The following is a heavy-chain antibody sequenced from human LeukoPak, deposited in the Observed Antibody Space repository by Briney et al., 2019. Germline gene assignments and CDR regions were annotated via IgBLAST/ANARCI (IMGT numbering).Heavy chain of an antibody. Sequence: GGSLRLSCAASGFTFSSYAMSWVRQAPGKGLEWVSAISGSGGGTYYADSVKGRFTISRDNSKNTLYLQMNSLRAEDTAVYYCAKVAIIAVAGTPDYWGQGTLVTVSS. V-gene: IGHV3-23*01. D-gene: IGHD6-19*01. J-gene: IGHJ4*02. CDR1: GFTFSSYA. CDR3: AKVAIIAVAGTPDY. CDR2: ISGSGGGT.